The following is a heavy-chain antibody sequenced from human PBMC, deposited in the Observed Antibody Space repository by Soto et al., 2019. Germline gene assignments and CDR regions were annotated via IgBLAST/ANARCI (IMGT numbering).Heavy chain of an antibody. V-gene: IGHV1-58*02. D-gene: IGHD2-15*01. CDR3: AAAGSHPLEYCSGGSGYYISGMDV. Sequence: ASVKVSCKASGFTFTSSAMQWVRQARGQRLEWIGWIVVGSGNTNYAQKFQERVTITRVISTSTASMELSSLRSGDTVGYYCAAAGSHPLEYCSGGSGYYISGMDVWGQGPTVTVSS. CDR2: IVVGSGNT. CDR1: GFTFTSSA. J-gene: IGHJ6*02.